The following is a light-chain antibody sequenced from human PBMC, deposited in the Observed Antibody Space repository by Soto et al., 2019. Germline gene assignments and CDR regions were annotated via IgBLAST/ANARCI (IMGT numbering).Light chain of an antibody. CDR3: QAWDSTTAV. CDR2: QDD. Sequence: SYELTQPPSVSVSPGQTASITCSGDKLGDKYACWYQQKPGQSPVLVIYQDDKRPSGIPGRFSGSNSGNTATLTISGTQAMDEADYYCQAWDSTTAVFGGGTKVTVL. CDR1: KLGDKY. J-gene: IGLJ2*01. V-gene: IGLV3-1*01.